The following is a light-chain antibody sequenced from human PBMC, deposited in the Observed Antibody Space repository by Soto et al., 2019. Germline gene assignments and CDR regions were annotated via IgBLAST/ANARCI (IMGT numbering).Light chain of an antibody. CDR3: SSYTSSSTRV. V-gene: IGLV2-14*01. CDR2: DVS. Sequence: QSVLTQPASVSVSPGQSITISCPGTSSDVGGYNYVSWYQQHPGKAPKLMIYDVSNRPSGVSNRFSGSKSGNTASLTISGLQAEDEADYYCSSYTSSSTRVFGTGTKVTVL. J-gene: IGLJ1*01. CDR1: SSDVGGYNY.